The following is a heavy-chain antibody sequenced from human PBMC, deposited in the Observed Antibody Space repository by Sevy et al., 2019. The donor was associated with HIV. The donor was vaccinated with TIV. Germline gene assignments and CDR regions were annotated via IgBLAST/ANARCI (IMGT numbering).Heavy chain of an antibody. CDR3: AGENAWGRGYS. J-gene: IGHJ4*02. V-gene: IGHV4-59*08. CDR1: GGSITSLY. D-gene: IGHD1-26*01. CDR2: IYYNGHI. Sequence: SETLSLTCTVSGGSITSLYWNWIRQPPGKGLEWIANIYYNGHINYNPSLKSRVTLSLDTSKNQFSLRLGSVTAADTAMYYCAGENAWGRGYSWGQGTLVTVSS.